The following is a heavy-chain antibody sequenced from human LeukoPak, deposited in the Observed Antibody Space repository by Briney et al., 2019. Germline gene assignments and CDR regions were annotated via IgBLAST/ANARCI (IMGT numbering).Heavy chain of an antibody. D-gene: IGHD3-22*01. V-gene: IGHV3-23*01. Sequence: GGSLRLTCANYVYTFSSYAMSWVRQAAGKGVEWVSAISGSGGSTYYADSVKGRFTISRDNSKNTLSLQMNSLRAEDTAVYYCAKDNYYDSSGYYSSFDYWGQGTLVTVS. CDR1: VYTFSSYA. CDR3: AKDNYYDSSGYYSSFDY. J-gene: IGHJ4*02. CDR2: ISGSGGST.